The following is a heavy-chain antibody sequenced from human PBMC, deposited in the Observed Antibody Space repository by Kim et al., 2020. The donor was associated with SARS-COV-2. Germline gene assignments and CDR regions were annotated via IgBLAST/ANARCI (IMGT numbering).Heavy chain of an antibody. Sequence: GGSLRLSCAASGFTFSSYWMSWVRQAPGKGLEWVANIKKDGSEKYYADSVKGRFTIFRDNAKNTLYLQMNSLRAEDTAVYYCARWLGETNYGPCCCYYGIDVWGQGTTVTVSS. CDR2: IKKDGSEK. CDR3: ARWLGETNYGPCCCYYGIDV. V-gene: IGHV3-7*01. J-gene: IGHJ6*02. D-gene: IGHD3-10*01. CDR1: GFTFSSYW.